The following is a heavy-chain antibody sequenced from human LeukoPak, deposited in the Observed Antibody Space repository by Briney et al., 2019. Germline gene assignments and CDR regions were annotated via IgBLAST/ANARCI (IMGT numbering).Heavy chain of an antibody. CDR2: LNPNSGGT. CDR3: ARGGESKEAVVLKGWFDP. D-gene: IGHD6-19*01. V-gene: IGHV1-2*02. Sequence: ASVKVSCKASGYTFSGFTRYYIHWVRQAPGQGLDWMGWLNPNSGGTNSAQKFQGRVTMTRDTSISTAYMELSRLGSDDTAVYYCARGGESKEAVVLKGWFDPWGQGTLVTVSS. J-gene: IGHJ5*02. CDR1: GYTFSGFTRYY.